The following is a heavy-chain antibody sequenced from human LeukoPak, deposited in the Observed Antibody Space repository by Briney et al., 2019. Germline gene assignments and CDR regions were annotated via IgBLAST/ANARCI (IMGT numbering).Heavy chain of an antibody. J-gene: IGHJ5*02. CDR2: INHSGST. CDR1: GGSFSGYY. CDR3: ARGLTRGYCSSTSCFRNPYNWFDP. V-gene: IGHV4-34*01. Sequence: SETLSLTCAVYGGSFSGYYWSWIRQPPGKGLEGIGEINHSGSTNYNPSLKSRVTISVDTSKNQFSLKLSSVTAADTAVYYCARGLTRGYCSSTSCFRNPYNWFDPWGQGTLVTVSS. D-gene: IGHD2-2*01.